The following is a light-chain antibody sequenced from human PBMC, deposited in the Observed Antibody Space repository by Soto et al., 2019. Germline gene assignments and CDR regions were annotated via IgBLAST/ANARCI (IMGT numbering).Light chain of an antibody. J-gene: IGLJ2*01. Sequence: QSVLTQPPSASGTPGQRVTISCSGSSSNIGTNTANWYQQLPGTAPKLLIYNNNQRPSGVPDRFSGSKSGTSASLATSGLRSEDEADYYCAAWDDSLNGVVFGGGTKVTVL. CDR3: AAWDDSLNGVV. V-gene: IGLV1-44*01. CDR2: NNN. CDR1: SSNIGTNT.